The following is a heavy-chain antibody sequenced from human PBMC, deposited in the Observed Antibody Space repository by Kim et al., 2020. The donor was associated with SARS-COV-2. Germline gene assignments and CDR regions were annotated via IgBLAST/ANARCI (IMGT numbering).Heavy chain of an antibody. J-gene: IGHJ4*02. D-gene: IGHD4-17*01. Sequence: SETLSLTCTVSGGSISSRSYYWGWIRQPPGKGLEWIGNMYYSGSSYYNPSLKSRVTISVDTSKNQFSLKLSSVTAADTAVYYCARHLGDYLSPMTSWGQGTLVTVSS. CDR1: GGSISSRSYY. CDR2: MYYSGSS. V-gene: IGHV4-39*01. CDR3: ARHLGDYLSPMTS.